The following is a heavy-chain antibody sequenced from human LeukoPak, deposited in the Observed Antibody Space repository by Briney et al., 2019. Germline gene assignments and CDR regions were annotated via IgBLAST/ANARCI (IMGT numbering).Heavy chain of an antibody. Sequence: GGSLRLSCAVSELTFNNYAMSWVRQAPGKGLEWVSNISGSGGNTVYADSVKGRFTISRDNSKNTLYLRMNCLRAEDTAVYYCAETYYDFWSVYSIIPGPFDYWGQGTLVTVSS. J-gene: IGHJ4*02. CDR3: AETYYDFWSVYSIIPGPFDY. D-gene: IGHD3-3*01. V-gene: IGHV3-23*01. CDR2: ISGSGGNT. CDR1: ELTFNNYA.